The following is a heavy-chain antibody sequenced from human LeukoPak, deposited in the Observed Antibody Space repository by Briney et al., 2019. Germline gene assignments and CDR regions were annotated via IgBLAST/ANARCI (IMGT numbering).Heavy chain of an antibody. Sequence: GGSLRLSCAASGFTFSDYYMSWVRQAPGKGLEWISYISPSGSTMYYVDSVKGRFIISRDNAKDSLYLQMNSLRVEDTAVYYCARDPRRPDYWGQGTLVTVSS. J-gene: IGHJ4*02. CDR1: GFTFSDYY. V-gene: IGHV3-11*04. CDR2: ISPSGSTM. CDR3: ARDPRRPDY.